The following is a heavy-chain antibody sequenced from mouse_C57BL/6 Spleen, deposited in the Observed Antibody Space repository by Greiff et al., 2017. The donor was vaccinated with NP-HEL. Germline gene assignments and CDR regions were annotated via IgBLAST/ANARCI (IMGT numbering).Heavy chain of an antibody. J-gene: IGHJ2*01. CDR3: TGITGGY. CDR2: IRLKSDNYAT. CDR1: GFTFSNYW. Sequence: EVKLEESGGGLGQPGGSMKLSCVASGFTFSNYWMNWVRQSPEKGLEWVAQIRLKSDNYATHYAESVKGRFTISRDDSKSSVYLQMNNLRAEDTGIYYCTGITGGYWGQSTTLTVSS. V-gene: IGHV6-3*01. D-gene: IGHD4-1*01.